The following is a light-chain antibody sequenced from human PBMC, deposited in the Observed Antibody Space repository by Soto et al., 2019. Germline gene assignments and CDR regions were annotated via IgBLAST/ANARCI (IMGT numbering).Light chain of an antibody. V-gene: IGKV3-20*01. CDR2: GSS. Sequence: EVVLTQSPGTLSLSPGERATLSCRASQSVSNNYFAWYQQKPRQAPRLLIFGSSDMATGIPDSFSGSGAGTDFTLTISRLVPEDFAVYYCQQYGSSSGYTFGQGTKREIK. CDR3: QQYGSSSGYT. CDR1: QSVSNNY. J-gene: IGKJ2*01.